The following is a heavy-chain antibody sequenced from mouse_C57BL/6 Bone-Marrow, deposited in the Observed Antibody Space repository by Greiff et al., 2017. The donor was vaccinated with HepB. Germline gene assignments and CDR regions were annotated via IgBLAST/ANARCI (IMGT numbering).Heavy chain of an antibody. CDR3: ASQGTLRGFTFAY. D-gene: IGHD1-1*01. V-gene: IGHV1-82*01. J-gene: IGHJ3*01. CDR1: GYAFSSSW. Sequence: VQLQQSGPELVKPGASVKISCKASGYAFSSSWMNWVKQRPGKGLEWIGRIYPGDGDTNYNGKFKGKATLTADKSSSTAYMQLSSLTSEDSAVYFCASQGTLRGFTFAYWGQGTLVTVSA. CDR2: IYPGDGDT.